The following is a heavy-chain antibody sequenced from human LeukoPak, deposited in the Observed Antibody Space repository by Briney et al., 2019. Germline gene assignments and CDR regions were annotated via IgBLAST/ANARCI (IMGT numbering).Heavy chain of an antibody. CDR2: IWYDGSNR. Sequence: GGSLRLSCAASGFTFSSYGMHWVRQAPGKGLEWVGVIWYDGSNRYYADSVKGRFTISSDNSKNTLYLQMNSLRAEDTAVYYCAKDLEEYCSGGSCYSCDYWGQGTLVTVSS. V-gene: IGHV3-33*06. CDR3: AKDLEEYCSGGSCYSCDY. D-gene: IGHD2-15*01. CDR1: GFTFSSYG. J-gene: IGHJ4*02.